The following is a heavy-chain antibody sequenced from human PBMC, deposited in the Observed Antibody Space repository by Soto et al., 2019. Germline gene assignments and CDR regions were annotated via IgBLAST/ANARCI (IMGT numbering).Heavy chain of an antibody. V-gene: IGHV3-48*02. CDR1: GFDFSKYN. CDR2: ISNTSRTK. D-gene: IGHD1-1*01. Sequence: HPGGSLRLSCAGSGFDFSKYNMDWVRQAPGKGLEWISYISNTSRTKFYADSVKGRFTISRDNARNSLFLEMNSLRDEDTAVYYCARDGNRGYDMDVWGQGTTVTVSS. J-gene: IGHJ6*02. CDR3: ARDGNRGYDMDV.